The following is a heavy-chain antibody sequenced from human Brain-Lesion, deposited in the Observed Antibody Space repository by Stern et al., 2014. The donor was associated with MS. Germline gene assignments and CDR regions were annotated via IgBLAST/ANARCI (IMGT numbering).Heavy chain of an antibody. CDR1: GYTFTGYY. Sequence: QVQLVESGAEVKKPGASVKVSCKASGYTFTGYYMHWVRQAPGQGLEWMGWINPKSGGTTYAQKFQGWVTMTRDTSINTAYMELSRLRSDDTAVYYCATYYYDSTGYNDFWGQGTRVTVSA. J-gene: IGHJ4*02. V-gene: IGHV1-2*04. CDR2: INPKSGGT. CDR3: ATYYYDSTGYNDF. D-gene: IGHD3-22*01.